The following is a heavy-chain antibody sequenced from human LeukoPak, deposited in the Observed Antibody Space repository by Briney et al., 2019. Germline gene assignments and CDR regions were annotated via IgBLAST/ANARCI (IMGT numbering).Heavy chain of an antibody. J-gene: IGHJ3*02. Sequence: GGSLRLSCAASGFTFSSYDMPWVRQATGKGLEWVSAIGTAGDTYYPGSVKGRFTISRENAKNSLYLQMNSLRAGDTAVYYCARGGGYDAFDIWGQGTMVTVSS. CDR1: GFTFSSYD. V-gene: IGHV3-13*01. CDR3: ARGGGYDAFDI. D-gene: IGHD1-26*01. CDR2: IGTAGDT.